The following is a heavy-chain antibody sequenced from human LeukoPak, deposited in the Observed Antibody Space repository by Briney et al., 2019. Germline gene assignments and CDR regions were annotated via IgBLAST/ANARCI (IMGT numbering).Heavy chain of an antibody. CDR2: IIPILGIA. V-gene: IGHV1-69*04. CDR3: ATLGGYSYGSPFDY. CDR1: GGTFSSYA. J-gene: IGHJ4*02. D-gene: IGHD5-18*01. Sequence: ASVKVSCKASGGTFSSYAISWVRQAPGQGLEWMGRIIPILGIANYAQKFQGRVTITADKSTSTAYMELSRLRSDDTAVYYCATLGGYSYGSPFDYWGQGTLVTVSS.